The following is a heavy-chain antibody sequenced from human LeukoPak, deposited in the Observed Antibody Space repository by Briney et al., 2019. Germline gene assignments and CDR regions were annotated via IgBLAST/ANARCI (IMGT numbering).Heavy chain of an antibody. J-gene: IGHJ3*02. Sequence: SETLSPTCTVSGGSISSYYWSWIRQPPRKVREWIGYIQYSGSTNYNPSLKRRATISVEPSKNQSSLKPSCVTAADTAVYYCARVRVPKEGAAFDIWGQGTMVTASS. V-gene: IGHV4-59*01. CDR1: GGSISSYY. D-gene: IGHD1-1*01. CDR2: IQYSGST. CDR3: ARVRVPKEGAAFDI.